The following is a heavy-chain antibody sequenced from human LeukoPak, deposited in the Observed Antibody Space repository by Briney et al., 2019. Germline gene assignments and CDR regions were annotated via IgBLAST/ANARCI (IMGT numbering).Heavy chain of an antibody. CDR1: GGSISSSSYY. Sequence: SETLSLTCTVSGGSISSSSYYWGWIRQPPGKGLEWIGSIYYSGSTYYNPSLKSRVTISVDTSKNQFSLKLSSVTAADTAVYYCASNLWLSSGIFDYWGQGTLVTVSS. CDR2: IYYSGST. V-gene: IGHV4-39*07. J-gene: IGHJ4*02. D-gene: IGHD5-18*01. CDR3: ASNLWLSSGIFDY.